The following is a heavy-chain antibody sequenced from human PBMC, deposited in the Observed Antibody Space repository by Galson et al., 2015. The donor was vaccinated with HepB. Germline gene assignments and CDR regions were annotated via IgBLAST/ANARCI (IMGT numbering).Heavy chain of an antibody. J-gene: IGHJ4*02. CDR1: GFTFSSYA. CDR3: AKVLGYSYGTGYYFDY. V-gene: IGHV3-23*01. D-gene: IGHD5-18*01. Sequence: SLRLSCAASGFTFSSYAMSWVRQAPGKGLEWVSAISGSGGSTYYADSVKGRFTISRDNSKNTLYLQMNSLRAEDTAVYYCAKVLGYSYGTGYYFDYWGQGTLVTVSS. CDR2: ISGSGGST.